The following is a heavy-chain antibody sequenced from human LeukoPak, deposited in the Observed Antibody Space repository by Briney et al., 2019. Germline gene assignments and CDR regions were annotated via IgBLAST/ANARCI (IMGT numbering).Heavy chain of an antibody. CDR3: ARERFDSSGNYFHY. V-gene: IGHV1-69*04. J-gene: IGHJ4*02. CDR2: IIPILGIA. Sequence: SVKVSCKASGGTFSSYAISWVRQAPGQGLEWMGRIIPILGIANYAQKFQGRVTITADKSTSTAYMELSTLRSEDTAVYYCARERFDSSGNYFHYWGQGTLVTVSS. D-gene: IGHD3-22*01. CDR1: GGTFSSYA.